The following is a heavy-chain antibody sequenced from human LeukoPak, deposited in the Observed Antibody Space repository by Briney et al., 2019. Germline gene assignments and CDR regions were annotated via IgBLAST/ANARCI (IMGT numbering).Heavy chain of an antibody. D-gene: IGHD3-10*01. V-gene: IGHV4-34*01. Sequence: PSETLSLTCAVYGGSFSGYYWSWIRQPPGKGLEWIGEINHSGSTNYNPSLKSRVTISVDTSKNQFSLKLSSVTAADTAVYYCARHYYYGSGSYLYYFDYWGQGTLVTVSS. CDR1: GGSFSGYY. CDR3: ARHYYYGSGSYLYYFDY. J-gene: IGHJ4*02. CDR2: INHSGST.